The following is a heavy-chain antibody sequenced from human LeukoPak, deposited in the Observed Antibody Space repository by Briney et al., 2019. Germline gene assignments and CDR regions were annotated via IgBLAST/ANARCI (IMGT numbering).Heavy chain of an antibody. CDR2: IIPIFGTA. CDR1: GGTFSSYA. D-gene: IGHD2-2*02. V-gene: IGHV1-69*05. Sequence: SVKVSCKASGGTFSSYAISWVRQAPGQGLEWMGGIIPIFGTANYAQKFQGRVTITTDESTSTAYMELSSLRSEDTAVYYCARGGLYCSSTSCYRGYYYYYMDVWGKGTTVTVSS. CDR3: ARGGLYCSSTSCYRGYYYYYMDV. J-gene: IGHJ6*03.